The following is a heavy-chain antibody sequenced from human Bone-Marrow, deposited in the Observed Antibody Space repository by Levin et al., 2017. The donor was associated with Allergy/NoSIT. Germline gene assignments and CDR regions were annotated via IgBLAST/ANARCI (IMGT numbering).Heavy chain of an antibody. D-gene: IGHD3-22*01. CDR3: AKDFGAGSSGYYFYFDY. CDR1: GFTFDDYA. J-gene: IGHJ4*02. Sequence: LSLPCAASGFTFDDYAMHWVRQAPGKGLEWVSGISWNSGSIGYADSVKGRFTISRDNAKNSLYLQMNSLRAEDTALYYCAKDFGAGSSGYYFYFDYWGQGTLVTVSS. CDR2: ISWNSGSI. V-gene: IGHV3-9*01.